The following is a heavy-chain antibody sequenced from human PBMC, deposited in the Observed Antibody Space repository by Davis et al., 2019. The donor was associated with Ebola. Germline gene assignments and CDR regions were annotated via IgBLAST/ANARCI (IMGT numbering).Heavy chain of an antibody. Sequence: PGGSLRLSCAASGFTFSRYWMHWVRQAPGKGLVWVARINSDGSITGYADSVKGRFTISRDNAKNTLYLQMNSLRAEDTAVYYCVRTTYGAPEYWGQGTLVTVSS. CDR2: INSDGSIT. CDR3: VRTTYGAPEY. V-gene: IGHV3-74*01. CDR1: GFTFSRYW. J-gene: IGHJ4*02. D-gene: IGHD4-17*01.